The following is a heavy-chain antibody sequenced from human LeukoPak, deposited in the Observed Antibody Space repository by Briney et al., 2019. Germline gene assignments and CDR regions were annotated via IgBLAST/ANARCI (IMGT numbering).Heavy chain of an antibody. CDR1: GFTFSNYG. CDR2: IHYDGSNE. Sequence: GGSLRLSCAASGFTFSNYGMHWVRQAPGKGLEWVAFIHYDGSNEYYADSVKGRFTISRDNSKNTVYLQMNSLRADDTAIYYCASGDFGYYYYMDVWGKGTTVTVSS. CDR3: ASGDFGYYYYMDV. J-gene: IGHJ6*03. D-gene: IGHD3-10*01. V-gene: IGHV3-30*02.